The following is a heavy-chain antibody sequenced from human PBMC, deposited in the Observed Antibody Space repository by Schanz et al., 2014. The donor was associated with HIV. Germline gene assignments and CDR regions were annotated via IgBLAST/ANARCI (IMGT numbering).Heavy chain of an antibody. D-gene: IGHD3-22*01. CDR3: AKPEYDSRGNSQSHFDY. Sequence: EVQVVESGGGLVQPGGSLRLSCTTSGFIFSDHFMGWVRQAPGKGLEWVSSISVSGRSTYYADSVKGRFTISRDNAKNMLYVQMNSLRAEDTAVYYCAKPEYDSRGNSQSHFDYWGQGTLVTVSS. J-gene: IGHJ4*02. V-gene: IGHV3-23*04. CDR1: GFIFSDHF. CDR2: ISVSGRST.